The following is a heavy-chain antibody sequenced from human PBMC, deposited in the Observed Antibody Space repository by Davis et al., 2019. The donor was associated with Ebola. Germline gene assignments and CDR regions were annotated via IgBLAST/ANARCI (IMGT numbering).Heavy chain of an antibody. CDR1: AGSISSSSYH. Sequence: SETLSLTCTVSAGSISSSSYHWGRIRQPPGKGLEWLGSIYYIGSTYYNPSLKSPVTISVDTSKNQFSLKLSSVTAADTAVYYCAKEGTSLLGDPLDYWGQGTLVAVSS. CDR3: AKEGTSLLGDPLDY. V-gene: IGHV4-39*02. CDR2: IYYIGST. D-gene: IGHD3-16*01. J-gene: IGHJ4*02.